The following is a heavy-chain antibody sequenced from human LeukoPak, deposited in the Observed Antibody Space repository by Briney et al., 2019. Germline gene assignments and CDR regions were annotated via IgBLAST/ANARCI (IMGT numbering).Heavy chain of an antibody. CDR2: INPNSGGT. J-gene: IGHJ1*01. V-gene: IGHV1-2*02. CDR1: GYTFTGYY. Sequence: ASVKVSCKASGYTFTGYYMHWVRQAPGQGLEWMGWINPNSGGTNYAQKFQGRVTMTRDTSISTAYMELSRLRSDDTAVYYCARGMGYYDSSGYKYFQQWGQGTLVTVSS. D-gene: IGHD3-22*01. CDR3: ARGMGYYDSSGYKYFQQ.